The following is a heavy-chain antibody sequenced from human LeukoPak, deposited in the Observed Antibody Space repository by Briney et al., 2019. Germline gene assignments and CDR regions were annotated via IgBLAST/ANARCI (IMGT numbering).Heavy chain of an antibody. D-gene: IGHD2-15*01. CDR2: ISSSGSTI. V-gene: IGHV3-48*03. J-gene: IGHJ3*02. CDR3: VRLVGVAATPDDAFDI. CDR1: GFTFDDYA. Sequence: GGSLRLSCAASGFTFDDYAMHWVRQAPGKGLEWVSYISSSGSTIYYADSVKGRFTISRDNAKNSLHLQMNSLRAEDTAVYYCVRLVGVAATPDDAFDIWGQGIMVTVSS.